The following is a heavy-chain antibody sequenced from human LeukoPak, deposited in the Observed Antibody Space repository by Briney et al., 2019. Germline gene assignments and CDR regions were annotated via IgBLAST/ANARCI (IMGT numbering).Heavy chain of an antibody. CDR1: GVTFSGFA. CDR3: ARDRPVLRYFDWLPQRDAFDV. D-gene: IGHD3-9*01. V-gene: IGHV3-23*01. Sequence: PGGSLRLSCAASGVTFSGFALSWIRQAPGQGLDWISPIGTSSANTYYAASVKGRFTISIDNSQNTLYLQMNNLRAEDTAVYYCARDRPVLRYFDWLPQRDAFDVWGQGTMVTVSS. CDR2: IGTSSANT. J-gene: IGHJ3*01.